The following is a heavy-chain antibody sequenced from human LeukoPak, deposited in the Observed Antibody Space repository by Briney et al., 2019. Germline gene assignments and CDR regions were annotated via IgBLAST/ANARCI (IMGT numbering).Heavy chain of an antibody. Sequence: GGSLRLSCAASGFTLSNHAMSWVRQAPGRGLEWVSSIIGNGQNIYYADSVKGRFTISRDNSKNTLYLQMSSLRAEDTAVYYCVKRSVTFDNWGQGTLVTVSS. V-gene: IGHV3-23*01. CDR1: GFTLSNHA. J-gene: IGHJ4*02. CDR2: IIGNGQNI. D-gene: IGHD2-21*02. CDR3: VKRSVTFDN.